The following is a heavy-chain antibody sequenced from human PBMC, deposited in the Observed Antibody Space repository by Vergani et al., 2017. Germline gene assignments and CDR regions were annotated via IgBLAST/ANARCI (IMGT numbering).Heavy chain of an antibody. J-gene: IGHJ4*02. CDR1: GFTFSSYA. D-gene: IGHD3-10*01. CDR3: AKGRYYGSGSYYNGGFGY. Sequence: EVQVLESGGGLVQPGGSLRLSCAASGFTFSSYAMSWVRQAPGKGLEWVSAISGSAYSTYYADSVKGRFTISRDNSKNTLYLQMNSLRAEDTAVYYCAKGRYYGSGSYYNGGFGYWGQGTLVTVSS. V-gene: IGHV3-23*01. CDR2: ISGSAYST.